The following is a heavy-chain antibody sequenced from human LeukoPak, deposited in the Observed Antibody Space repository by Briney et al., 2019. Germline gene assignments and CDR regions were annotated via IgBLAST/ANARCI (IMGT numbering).Heavy chain of an antibody. V-gene: IGHV4-61*02. Sequence: SQTLSLTCTVSGDSISSGSYYWSWIRQPAGKGLEWIGRIDNSGTTNYNPSLKSRVTISLDTSKNQFSLKLSSVTAADTAVYYCAREVLDTAFNWFAPWGQGTLVTVSS. D-gene: IGHD5-18*01. CDR1: GDSISSGSYY. CDR3: AREVLDTAFNWFAP. CDR2: IDNSGTT. J-gene: IGHJ5*02.